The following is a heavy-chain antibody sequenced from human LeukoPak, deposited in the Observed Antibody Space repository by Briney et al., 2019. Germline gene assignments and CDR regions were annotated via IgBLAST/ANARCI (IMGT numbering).Heavy chain of an antibody. Sequence: GGSLRVSCAASGFTFSSYATHWVRQAPGKGLEYVSAISSNGGSTYYANSVKGRFTISRDNSKNTLYLQMGSLRAEDMAVYYCARDFYKYYYDSSGSGPGYWGQGTLVTVSS. V-gene: IGHV3-64*01. CDR2: ISSNGGST. CDR1: GFTFSSYA. D-gene: IGHD3-22*01. J-gene: IGHJ4*02. CDR3: ARDFYKYYYDSSGSGPGY.